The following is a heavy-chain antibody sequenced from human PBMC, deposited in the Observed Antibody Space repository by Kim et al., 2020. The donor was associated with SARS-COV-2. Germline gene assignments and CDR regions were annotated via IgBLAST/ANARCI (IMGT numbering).Heavy chain of an antibody. D-gene: IGHD3-22*01. V-gene: IGHV1-69*04. CDR3: ASTNQYYYDSSGYYYA. CDR1: GGTFSSYA. CDR2: IIPILGIA. Sequence: SVKVSCKASGGTFSSYAISWVRQAPGQGLEWMGRIIPILGIANYAQKFQGRVTITADKSTSTAYMELSSLRSEDTAVYYCASTNQYYYDSSGYYYAWGQGTLVTVSS. J-gene: IGHJ5*02.